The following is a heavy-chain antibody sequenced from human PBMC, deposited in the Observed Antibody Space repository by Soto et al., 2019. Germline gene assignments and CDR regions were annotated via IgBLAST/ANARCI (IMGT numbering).Heavy chain of an antibody. CDR3: AKLTAA. D-gene: IGHD6-13*01. Sequence: GGSLRLPCAASGFTSSAYVMSWVRQAPGKGLEWVSSITSSGGGTCYADSVKGRFTVSRDNSKNTVYLQMNSLRDEDTAVYYCAKLTAAWGQGTLVTVSS. CDR1: GFTSSAYV. J-gene: IGHJ4*02. CDR2: ITSSGGGT. V-gene: IGHV3-23*01.